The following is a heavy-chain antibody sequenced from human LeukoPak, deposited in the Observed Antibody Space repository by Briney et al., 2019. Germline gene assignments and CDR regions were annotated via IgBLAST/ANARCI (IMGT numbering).Heavy chain of an antibody. J-gene: IGHJ5*02. CDR3: ARALTHDILTGYYA. V-gene: IGHV3-33*08. D-gene: IGHD3-9*01. Sequence: GGSLRLSCAASGFTFSTYGMHWVRQAPGKGLEWVAVIWYGGSNTYYADSVKGRFTISRDNSKNTLYLQMNSLRAEDTAVYYCARALTHDILTGYYAWGQGTLVTVSS. CDR2: IWYGGSNT. CDR1: GFTFSTYG.